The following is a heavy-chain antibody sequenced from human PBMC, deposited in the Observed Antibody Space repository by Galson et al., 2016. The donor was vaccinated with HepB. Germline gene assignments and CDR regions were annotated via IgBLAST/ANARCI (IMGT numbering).Heavy chain of an antibody. V-gene: IGHV3-23*01. Sequence: SLRLSCAASGFTFSNSAMAWVRQAPGKALEWVSALSAGGGSTYYADSVKGRFTIPRDNSKNTAYLQMNSLRADETAVYLCAKGGSDFWSGYRFDYWGPGALVTVSS. CDR2: LSAGGGST. CDR1: GFTFSNSA. CDR3: AKGGSDFWSGYRFDY. D-gene: IGHD3-3*01. J-gene: IGHJ4*02.